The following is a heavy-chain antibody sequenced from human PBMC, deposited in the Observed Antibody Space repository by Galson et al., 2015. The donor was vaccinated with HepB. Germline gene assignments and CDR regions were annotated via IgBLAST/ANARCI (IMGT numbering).Heavy chain of an antibody. CDR3: AKDRTKYSSSWYHFDY. V-gene: IGHV3-30*18. D-gene: IGHD6-13*01. CDR1: GFTFSSYG. Sequence: SLRLSCAASGFTFSSYGMHWVRQAPGKGLEWVAVISYDGSNKYYADSVKGRFTISRDNSKNTLYLQMNSLRAEDTAVYYSAKDRTKYSSSWYHFDYWGQGTQVTVSS. J-gene: IGHJ4*02. CDR2: ISYDGSNK.